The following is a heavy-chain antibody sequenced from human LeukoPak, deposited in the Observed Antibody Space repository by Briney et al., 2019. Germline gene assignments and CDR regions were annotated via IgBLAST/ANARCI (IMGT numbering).Heavy chain of an antibody. CDR2: FYPGDSDS. Sequence: GESLKISCKGSGYNFATYWIAWGRQMPGKGLEWMGVFYPGDSDSKYRPSFQGQVTISADKSISTAYLHWSSLKASDTAIYYCARGLGELLPPDAFDLWGQGTLVTVSS. D-gene: IGHD3-16*01. CDR1: GYNFATYW. CDR3: ARGLGELLPPDAFDL. J-gene: IGHJ3*01. V-gene: IGHV5-51*01.